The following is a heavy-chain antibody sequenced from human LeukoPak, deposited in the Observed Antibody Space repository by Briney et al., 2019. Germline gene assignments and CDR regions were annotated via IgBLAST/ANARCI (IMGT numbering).Heavy chain of an antibody. Sequence: VKVSCKASXXTFSSXAISWVRQAPGQGREWMGRMIPILGIGNYAQKFQGRVTITADKSTSTAYMELSSLRSEDTAVYYCARAGNYYDSSGYLFDYWGQGTLVTVSS. CDR2: MIPILGIG. CDR1: XXTFSSXA. D-gene: IGHD3-22*01. V-gene: IGHV1-69*04. CDR3: ARAGNYYDSSGYLFDY. J-gene: IGHJ4*02.